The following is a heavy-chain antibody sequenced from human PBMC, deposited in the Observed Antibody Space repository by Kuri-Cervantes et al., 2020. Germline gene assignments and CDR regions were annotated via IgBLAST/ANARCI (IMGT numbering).Heavy chain of an antibody. J-gene: IGHJ5*02. D-gene: IGHD3-10*01. CDR3: ARDSSPWYYGSGSLNWFDP. CDR1: GGSISSYY. CDR2: IYTSGST. V-gene: IGHV4-4*08. Sequence: GSLRLSCTVSGGSISSYYWSWIRQPPGKGLEWIGRIYTSGSTNYNPSLKSRVTISVDTSKNQFSLKLSSVTAADTAVYYCARDSSPWYYGSGSLNWFDPWGQGTLVTVSS.